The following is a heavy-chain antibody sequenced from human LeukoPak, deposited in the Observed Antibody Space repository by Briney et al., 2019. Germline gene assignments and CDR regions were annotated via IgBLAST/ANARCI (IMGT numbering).Heavy chain of an antibody. CDR3: AKRGYYDFWSGPTDEY. CDR1: GFTFSSYA. D-gene: IGHD3-3*01. V-gene: IGHV3-23*01. CDR2: ISGSGGST. J-gene: IGHJ4*02. Sequence: GGSLRLSCAASGFTFSSYAMCWVRQAPGKGLEWVSAISGSGGSTYYADSVKGRFTISRDNSKNTLYLQMNSLRAEDTAVYYCAKRGYYDFWSGPTDEYWGTGTLVTVSS.